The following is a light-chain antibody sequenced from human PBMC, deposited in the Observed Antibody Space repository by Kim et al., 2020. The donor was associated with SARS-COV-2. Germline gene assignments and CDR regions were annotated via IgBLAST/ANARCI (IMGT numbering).Light chain of an antibody. CDR1: QSVSSN. Sequence: LAVSPGERATLSGRASQSVSSNLAWYQQKPGQAPRLLIYGASTRATGIPSRFSGSGSGTEFTLTISSLQSEDFAVYSCQQYNNWPYTFGQGTKLEI. J-gene: IGKJ2*01. CDR3: QQYNNWPYT. CDR2: GAS. V-gene: IGKV3-15*01.